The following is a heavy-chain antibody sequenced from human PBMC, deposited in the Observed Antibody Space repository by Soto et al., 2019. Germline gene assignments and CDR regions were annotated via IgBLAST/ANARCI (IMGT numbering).Heavy chain of an antibody. J-gene: IGHJ6*02. D-gene: IGHD3-9*01. V-gene: IGHV3-7*03. CDR1: GFTFSSYW. CDR3: ARKGRLLRYFDKDYYYYGMDV. CDR2: IKQDGSEK. Sequence: GGSLRLSCAASGFTFSSYWMSWVRQAPGKGLEWVANIKQDGSEKYYVDSVKGRFTISRDNAKNSLYLQMNSLRAEDTAVYYCARKGRLLRYFDKDYYYYGMDVWGHGTTVTVSS.